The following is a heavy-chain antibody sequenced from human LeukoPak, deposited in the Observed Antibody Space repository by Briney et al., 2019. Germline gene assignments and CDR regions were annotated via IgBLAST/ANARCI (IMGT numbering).Heavy chain of an antibody. Sequence: GETLKISCKGSGYSFSSYWIGWVRQMPGKGLEWMGIIYPGDSDTRYSPSFQGQVTISADKSISTAYLQWSSLKASDTAMYYCAGSAQWLVKAAFDIWGQGTMVTVSS. J-gene: IGHJ3*02. CDR2: IYPGDSDT. CDR1: GYSFSSYW. V-gene: IGHV5-51*01. D-gene: IGHD6-19*01. CDR3: AGSAQWLVKAAFDI.